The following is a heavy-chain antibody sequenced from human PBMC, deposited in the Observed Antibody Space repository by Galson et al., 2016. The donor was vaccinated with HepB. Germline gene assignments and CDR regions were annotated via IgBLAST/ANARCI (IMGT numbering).Heavy chain of an antibody. V-gene: IGHV5-51*01. CDR2: IFPNNAET. Sequence: QSGAEVTKPGESLKISCQVSGYRFHTYWIAWVRQMPGKGLEWMGMIFPNNAETRYSPSLPGQITISAHKSLSIAYLHGGSVRASDRAMYYCAGQTAEGSFDCGGQGTLPAVSS. D-gene: IGHD2-21*02. CDR3: AGQTAEGSFDC. J-gene: IGHJ4*02. CDR1: GYRFHTYW.